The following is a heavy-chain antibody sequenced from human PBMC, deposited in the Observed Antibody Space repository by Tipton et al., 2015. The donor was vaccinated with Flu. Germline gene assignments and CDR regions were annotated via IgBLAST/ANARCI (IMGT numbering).Heavy chain of an antibody. CDR3: ARDPTQRCGGDCYSTWASYYGMDV. CDR2: INHSGST. V-gene: IGHV4-34*01. J-gene: IGHJ6*02. D-gene: IGHD2-21*02. Sequence: TLSLTCAVYGGSFSGYYWSWIRQPPGKGLEWIGEINHSGSTNYNPSLKSRVTMSVDTSKNQFSLKLSSVTAADTAVYYCARDPTQRCGGDCYSTWASYYGMDVWGQGTTVTVSS. CDR1: GGSFSGYY.